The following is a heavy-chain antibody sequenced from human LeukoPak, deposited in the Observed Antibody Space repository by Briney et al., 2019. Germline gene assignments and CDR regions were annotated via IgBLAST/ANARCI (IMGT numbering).Heavy chain of an antibody. CDR2: IYNSGTT. CDR3: ARLGVRGVTGTDSYFDC. J-gene: IGHJ4*02. CDR1: DGSISNYY. V-gene: IGHV4-59*08. Sequence: SETLSLTCTVSDGSISNYYWNWLRQSPGKGLEWIGYIYNSGTTSYNPSLSSRVTISVDTSKNQFSLKLTSVTAADTAVYYCARLGVRGVTGTDSYFDCWGQGTLVTVSS. D-gene: IGHD1-7*01.